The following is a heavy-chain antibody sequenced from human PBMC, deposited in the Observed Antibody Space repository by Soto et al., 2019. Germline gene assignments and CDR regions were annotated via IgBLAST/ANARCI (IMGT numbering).Heavy chain of an antibody. CDR1: GGSISSYY. V-gene: IGHV4-59*01. CDR3: ARYKSNYYYLMDV. J-gene: IGHJ6*02. CDR2: IYYSGIT. D-gene: IGHD1-20*01. Sequence: SETLSLTCTGSGGSISSYYWSGIRQPPGKGLEWIGDIYYSGITNYNPSLKSRVTISVDTSKNQFSLKLSSVTAAYTAVYYCARYKSNYYYLMDVWAQGTTVTVSS.